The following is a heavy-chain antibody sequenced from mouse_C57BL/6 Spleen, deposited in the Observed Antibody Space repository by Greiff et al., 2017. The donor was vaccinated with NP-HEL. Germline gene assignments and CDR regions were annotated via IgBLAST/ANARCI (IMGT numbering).Heavy chain of an antibody. D-gene: IGHD1-1*01. CDR2: INPSTGGT. CDR3: ARRPNYYGSSYGYFDV. Sequence: EVKLMESGPELVKPGASVKISCKASGYSFTGYYMNWVKQSPEKSLEWIGEINPSTGGTTYNQKFKAKATLTVDKSSSTAYMQLKSLTSEDSAVYYCARRPNYYGSSYGYFDVWGTGTTVTVSS. V-gene: IGHV1-42*01. J-gene: IGHJ1*03. CDR1: GYSFTGYY.